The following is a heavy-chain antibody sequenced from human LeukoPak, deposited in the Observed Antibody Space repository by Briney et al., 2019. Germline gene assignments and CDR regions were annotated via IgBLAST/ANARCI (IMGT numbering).Heavy chain of an antibody. D-gene: IGHD1-26*01. CDR1: GYTSTSYG. CDR3: ASSAYRAFYFDY. Sequence: ASVKVSCKASGYTSTSYGISWVRQAPGQGLEWMGWISAYNGNTNYAQKLQGRVTMTTDTSTSTAYMELRSLRSEDTAVYYCASSAYRAFYFDYWGQGTLVTVSS. CDR2: ISAYNGNT. V-gene: IGHV1-18*01. J-gene: IGHJ4*02.